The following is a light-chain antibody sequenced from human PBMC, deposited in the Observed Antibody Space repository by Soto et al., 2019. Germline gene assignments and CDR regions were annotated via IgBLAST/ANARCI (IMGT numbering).Light chain of an antibody. V-gene: IGLV2-14*03. CDR2: DVS. J-gene: IGLJ1*01. Sequence: QSALTQPASVSGSPGQSITISCTGTSSDVGGYNYVSWYQQQSGKAPKLIIHDVSYRPSGVSNRFSGSKTGNTAYLTISGLQAEDEADYYCDSYTSSRAYVFVIGTKLTVL. CDR1: SSDVGGYNY. CDR3: DSYTSSRAYV.